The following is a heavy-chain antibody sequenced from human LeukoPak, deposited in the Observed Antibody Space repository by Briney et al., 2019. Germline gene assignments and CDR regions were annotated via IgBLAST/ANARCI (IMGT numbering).Heavy chain of an antibody. CDR1: SYTFTSYG. V-gene: IGHV1-46*01. Sequence: GASVKVSCKASSYTFTSYGISWVRQAPGQGLEWMGIINPSGGSTSYAQKFQGRVTMTRDTSTSTVYMELSSLRSEDTAVYYCARDPGYYYGSGSYFSGMDVWGQGTTVTVSS. D-gene: IGHD3-10*01. J-gene: IGHJ6*02. CDR3: ARDPGYYYGSGSYFSGMDV. CDR2: INPSGGST.